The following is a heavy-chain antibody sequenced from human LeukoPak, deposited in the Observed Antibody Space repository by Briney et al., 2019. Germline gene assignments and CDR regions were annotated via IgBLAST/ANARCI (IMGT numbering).Heavy chain of an antibody. CDR2: INHRGST. J-gene: IGHJ4*02. D-gene: IGHD5-18*01. CDR1: GGSFSGYY. CDR3: ARGSTASHY. Sequence: PSETLSLTCAVYGGSFSGYYWSWIRQPPGKGLEWIGEINHRGSTNYNPSLKSRVTISVDTSKNQFSLKLSSVTAADTAVYYCARGSTASHYWGQGTLVTVSS. V-gene: IGHV4-34*01.